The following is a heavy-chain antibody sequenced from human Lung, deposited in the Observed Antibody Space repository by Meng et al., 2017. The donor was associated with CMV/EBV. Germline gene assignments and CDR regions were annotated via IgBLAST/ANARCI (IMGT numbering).Heavy chain of an antibody. J-gene: IGHJ6*02. CDR3: ARGQGYDFWSGVYYYYGMDV. CDR2: IYSGGST. CDR1: GFTVSSNY. Sequence: SXAASGFTVSSNYMSWVRQAPGKGLEWVSVIYSGGSTYYADSVKGRFTISRDNSKNTLYLQMNSLRAEDTAVYYCARGQGYDFWSGVYYYYGMDVXGQGXTLTVSS. D-gene: IGHD3-3*01. V-gene: IGHV3-53*01.